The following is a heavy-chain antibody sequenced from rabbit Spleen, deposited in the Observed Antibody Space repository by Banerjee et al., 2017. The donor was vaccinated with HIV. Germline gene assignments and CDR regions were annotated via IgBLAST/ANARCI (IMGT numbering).Heavy chain of an antibody. CDR3: ARTAGYLGDGAGYLTL. D-gene: IGHD7-1*01. CDR2: IDVSKSGRT. Sequence: QEQLEESGGGLVKPGASLQLTCKASGLDFSSSYWICWVRQAPGKGLEWIACIDVSKSGRTYFAAWAKGRFTISKPSSTTVTLQMTSLTAADTATYFCARTAGYLGDGAGYLTLWGQGPLVTVS. V-gene: IGHV1S45*01. J-gene: IGHJ4*01. CDR1: GLDFSSSYW.